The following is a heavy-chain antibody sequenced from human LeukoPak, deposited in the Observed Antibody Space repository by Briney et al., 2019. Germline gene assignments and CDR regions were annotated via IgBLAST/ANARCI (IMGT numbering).Heavy chain of an antibody. V-gene: IGHV1-2*02. J-gene: IGHJ4*02. CDR3: ARITGEQWLVFPVGDYYYFDY. CDR1: GYTFTGYY. CDR2: INPNSGGT. D-gene: IGHD6-19*01. Sequence: ASVKVSCKASGYTFTGYYMHWVRQAPGQGLEWMGWINPNSGGTNYAQKFQGRVTMTRDTSISTAYMELSRLRSDDTAVYYCARITGEQWLVFPVGDYYYFDYWGQGTLVTVSS.